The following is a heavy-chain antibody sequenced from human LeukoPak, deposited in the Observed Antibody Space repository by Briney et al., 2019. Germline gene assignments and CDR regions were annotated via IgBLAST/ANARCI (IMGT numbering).Heavy chain of an antibody. CDR3: AKDKSYHPHCSSTSCYFDY. CDR2: ISWNSGSI. D-gene: IGHD2-2*01. V-gene: IGHV3-9*01. Sequence: SLRLSCAASGFTFDDYAMHWVRQAPGKGLEWVSGISWNSGSIGYADSVKGRFTISRDNAKNSLYLQMNSLRAEDTALYYCAKDKSYHPHCSSTSCYFDYWGQGTLVTVSS. CDR1: GFTFDDYA. J-gene: IGHJ4*03.